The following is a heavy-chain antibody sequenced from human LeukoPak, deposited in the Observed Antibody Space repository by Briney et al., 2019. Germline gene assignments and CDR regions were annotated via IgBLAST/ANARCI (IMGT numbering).Heavy chain of an antibody. CDR1: GFRFSASW. V-gene: IGHV3-7*01. Sequence: GGSLRLSCAASGFRFSASWMSWVRQAPGKGLEWVANIKQDGSEKYYVDSVKGRFTISRDNAKNSLYLQMNSLRAKDTAVYYCARAYGSGYYFDYWGQGTLVTVSS. CDR3: ARAYGSGYYFDY. J-gene: IGHJ4*02. CDR2: IKQDGSEK. D-gene: IGHD3-10*01.